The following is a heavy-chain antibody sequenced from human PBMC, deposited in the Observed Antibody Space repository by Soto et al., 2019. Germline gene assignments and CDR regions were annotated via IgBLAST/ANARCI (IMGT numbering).Heavy chain of an antibody. CDR2: IYYSGST. D-gene: IGHD6-13*01. CDR3: AREPRRQQPYFDY. CDR1: GGSISSGGYY. J-gene: IGHJ4*02. V-gene: IGHV4-31*03. Sequence: QVQLQESGPGLVKPSQTLSLTCTVSGGSISSGGYYWSWIRQHPGKGLEWIGYIYYSGSTYYNPSLKSRVTISVDTSKNQFSLKLSSVTAADTVVYYCAREPRRQQPYFDYWGQGTLFTVSS.